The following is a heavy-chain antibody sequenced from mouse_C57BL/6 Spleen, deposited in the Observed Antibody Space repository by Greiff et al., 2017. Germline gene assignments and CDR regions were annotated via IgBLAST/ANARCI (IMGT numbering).Heavy chain of an antibody. V-gene: IGHV1-52*01. D-gene: IGHD2-3*01. Sequence: QVQLQQPGAELVRPGSSVKLSCKASGYTFTSYWMHWVKQRPIQGLEWIGNIYPSDSETHYNQKFKDKATLTVDKSSSTAYMQLSSLTSEDSAVYYCARGGWLLPFAYWGQGTLVTVSA. J-gene: IGHJ3*01. CDR2: IYPSDSET. CDR1: GYTFTSYW. CDR3: ARGGWLLPFAY.